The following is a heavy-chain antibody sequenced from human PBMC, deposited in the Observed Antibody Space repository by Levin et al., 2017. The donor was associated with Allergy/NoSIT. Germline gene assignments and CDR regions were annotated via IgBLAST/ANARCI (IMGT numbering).Heavy chain of an antibody. CDR2: IYYSGST. CDR3: ARHGIAVAGLTDAFDI. D-gene: IGHD6-19*01. J-gene: IGHJ3*02. CDR1: GGSISSSSYY. Sequence: SETLSLTCTVSGGSISSSSYYWGWIRQPPGKGLEWIGSIYYSGSTYYNPSLKSRVTISVDTSKNQFSLKLSSVTAADTAVYYCARHGIAVAGLTDAFDIWGQGTMVTVSS. V-gene: IGHV4-39*01.